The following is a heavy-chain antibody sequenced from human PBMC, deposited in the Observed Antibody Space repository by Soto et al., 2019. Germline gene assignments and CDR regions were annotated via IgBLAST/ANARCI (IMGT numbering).Heavy chain of an antibody. CDR1: GGSSRAYH. CDR3: AGGPRYWSFAL. Sequence: GELQQWGPGLLKPSETLSLNCSVYGGSSRAYHWSWIRQSPGEGLEWIGEFSYSGSLNYNPSLRGRVAVSLDTSTNPFSLTMTSVTAADTAVYFCAGGPRYWSFALWGRGTLVTVS. D-gene: IGHD1-20*01. J-gene: IGHJ2*01. V-gene: IGHV4-34*01. CDR2: FSYSGSL.